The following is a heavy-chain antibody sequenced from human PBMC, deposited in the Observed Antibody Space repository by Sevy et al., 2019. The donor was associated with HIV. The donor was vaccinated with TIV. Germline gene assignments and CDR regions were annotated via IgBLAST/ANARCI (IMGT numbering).Heavy chain of an antibody. J-gene: IGHJ4*02. V-gene: IGHV3-23*01. Sequence: GGSLRLSCAASGFSFSSFGMNWVRQAPGKGLEWISSISGSGTRTAYADAVMGRFTISRDNSKNSLYLQMNSLRAEETAVYYCAKDLTMVRGIIRSSLDYWGQGTLVTVSS. CDR1: GFSFSSFG. D-gene: IGHD3-10*01. CDR3: AKDLTMVRGIIRSSLDY. CDR2: ISGSGTRT.